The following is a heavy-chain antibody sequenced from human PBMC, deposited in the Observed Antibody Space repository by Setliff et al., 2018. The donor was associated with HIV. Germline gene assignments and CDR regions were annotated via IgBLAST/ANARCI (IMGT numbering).Heavy chain of an antibody. V-gene: IGHV3-7*01. CDR2: IKEDGSET. D-gene: IGHD1-26*01. CDR3: ARDATRGGDFDF. CDR1: GFTFSSFW. Sequence: HGESLKISCAASGFTFSSFWMTWVRQAPGKGLEWVANIKEDGSETFYVDSVKGRFTMSRDNAKDLVYLEMNSLKVEDTAVYYCARDATRGGDFDFWGQGTLVTVSS. J-gene: IGHJ4*02.